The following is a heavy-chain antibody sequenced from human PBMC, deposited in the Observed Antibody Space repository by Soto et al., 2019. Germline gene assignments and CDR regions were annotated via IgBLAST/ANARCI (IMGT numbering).Heavy chain of an antibody. CDR3: ARDPLTMIVVVIPNFDY. CDR2: IHPSDGST. J-gene: IGHJ4*02. CDR1: GYTFTSYY. V-gene: IGHV1-46*01. D-gene: IGHD3-22*01. Sequence: ASVKVSCKASGYTFTSYYMHWVRQAPGQGLEWMGIIHPSDGSTSYAQEFQGRVTMTRDTSTSTAYMELRSLRSDDTAVYYCARDPLTMIVVVIPNFDYWGQGTLVTVSS.